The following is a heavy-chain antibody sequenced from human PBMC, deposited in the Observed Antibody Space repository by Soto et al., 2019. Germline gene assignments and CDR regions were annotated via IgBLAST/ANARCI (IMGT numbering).Heavy chain of an antibody. CDR3: ASGGGYCSGGSCSNAFDI. J-gene: IGHJ3*02. D-gene: IGHD2-15*01. Sequence: QVQLQESGPGLVKPSETLSLTCTVSGGSISSYYWSWIGQPPGKGLEWIGYIYYSGSTNYNPSLKSRVTISVDTSKNQFSLKLSSVTAADTAVYYCASGGGYCSGGSCSNAFDIWGQGTMVTVSS. V-gene: IGHV4-59*01. CDR1: GGSISSYY. CDR2: IYYSGST.